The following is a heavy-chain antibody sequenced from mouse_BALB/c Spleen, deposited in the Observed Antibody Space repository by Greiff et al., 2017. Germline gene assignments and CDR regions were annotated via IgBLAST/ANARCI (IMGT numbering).Heavy chain of an antibody. J-gene: IGHJ4*01. CDR2: IWGDGST. CDR3: ARDYYYGSSPYAMDY. D-gene: IGHD1-1*01. V-gene: IGHV2-6-7*01. CDR1: GFSLTGYG. Sequence: VQLVESGPGLVAPSQSLSITCTVSGFSLTGYGVNWVRQPPGKGLEWLGMIWGDGSTDYNSALKSRLSISKDNSKSQVFLKMNSLQTDDTARYYCARDYYYGSSPYAMDYWGQGTSVTVSS.